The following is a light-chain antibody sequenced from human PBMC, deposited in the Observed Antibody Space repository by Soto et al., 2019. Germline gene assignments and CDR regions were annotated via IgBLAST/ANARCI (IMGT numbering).Light chain of an antibody. CDR2: GNS. V-gene: IGLV1-40*01. CDR1: NSNIGAGYD. Sequence: QSALTQPPSVSGAPGQRVTISCTGSNSNIGAGYDVHWYQQLPETAPKLLIYGNSNRPSGVPDRFSGSKSGTSASLAITGLQAEDEADYYCQSYDSSLSGFYVFGTGTKVTVL. CDR3: QSYDSSLSGFYV. J-gene: IGLJ1*01.